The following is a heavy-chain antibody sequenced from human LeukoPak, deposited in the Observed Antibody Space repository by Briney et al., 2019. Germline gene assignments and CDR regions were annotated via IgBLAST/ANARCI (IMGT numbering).Heavy chain of an antibody. Sequence: SETLSLTCTLSGGSISTYYWGWIRQPPGKGLEWIGYIYHSGSTNYNPSLKSRVTISVDTSKNQFSLKLSSVTAADTAVYYCARGGGYASPIGYWGQGALVTVSS. J-gene: IGHJ4*02. V-gene: IGHV4-59*01. CDR1: GGSISTYY. D-gene: IGHD5-12*01. CDR2: IYHSGST. CDR3: ARGGGYASPIGY.